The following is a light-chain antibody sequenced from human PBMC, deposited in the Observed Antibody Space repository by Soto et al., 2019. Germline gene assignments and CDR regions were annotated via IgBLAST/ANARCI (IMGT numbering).Light chain of an antibody. CDR2: GAS. Sequence: EIVLTQSPGTLSFSPGERATLSCRASQDVSSSSVAWYQQKPGQAPRLLVDGASSRATGIPDRFSGSGSGTDFTLTISRLEPEDFALYYCQQYGNSPLTFGGGTKVEIK. V-gene: IGKV3-20*01. CDR3: QQYGNSPLT. J-gene: IGKJ4*01. CDR1: QDVSSSS.